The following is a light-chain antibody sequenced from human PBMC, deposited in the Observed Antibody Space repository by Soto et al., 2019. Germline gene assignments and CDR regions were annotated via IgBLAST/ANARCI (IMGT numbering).Light chain of an antibody. J-gene: IGKJ2*01. V-gene: IGKV3-15*01. CDR3: QQYNNWLYT. CDR2: GAS. Sequence: EIVMTQSPATLSVSPGDRATLSCRASQSVSSNLPWYQQKPGQAPRLLIYGASTRATGIPARFSGSGSGTEFTLTISSLQAEDFAVYYCQQYNNWLYTFGQGTKLEIK. CDR1: QSVSSN.